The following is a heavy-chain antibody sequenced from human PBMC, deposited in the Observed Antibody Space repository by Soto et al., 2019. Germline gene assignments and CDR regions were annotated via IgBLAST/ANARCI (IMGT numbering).Heavy chain of an antibody. Sequence: ASVKVSCKASGYTFTSYGISWVRQAPGQGLEWMGWISAYNGNTNYARKLQGRVTMTTDTSTSTAYMELRSLRSDDTAVYYCAWAYCGGDCYTNWFDPWGQGTLVTVSS. D-gene: IGHD2-21*02. J-gene: IGHJ5*02. V-gene: IGHV1-18*04. CDR3: AWAYCGGDCYTNWFDP. CDR2: ISAYNGNT. CDR1: GYTFTSYG.